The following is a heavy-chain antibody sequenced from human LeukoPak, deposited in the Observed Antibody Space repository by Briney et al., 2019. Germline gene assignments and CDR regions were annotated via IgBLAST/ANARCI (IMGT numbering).Heavy chain of an antibody. CDR3: ARGGKANWGSPVHY. CDR1: GFTFDDYA. D-gene: IGHD7-27*01. Sequence: GGSLRLSCAASGFTFDDYAMHWVRQAPGKGLEWVSLISWDGGSTYYADSVKGRFTISRDNSKNSLYLQMNSLRAEDTALYYCARGGKANWGSPVHYWGQGTLVTVSS. V-gene: IGHV3-43D*03. J-gene: IGHJ4*02. CDR2: ISWDGGST.